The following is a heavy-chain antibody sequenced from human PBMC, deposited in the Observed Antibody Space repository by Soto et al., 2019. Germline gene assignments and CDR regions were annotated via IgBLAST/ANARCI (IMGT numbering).Heavy chain of an antibody. Sequence: EVQLVESGGGLVQPGGSLRLSCAASEFTFSSYWMTWVRQAPGRGLEWVASINQDGSEKYYVDSVKGRFTISRDNAKNSLYLQMNYLRAEDTAVFYCARIIIVVVITEHDAFDIWGQGTMVTVSS. D-gene: IGHD3-22*01. CDR2: INQDGSEK. V-gene: IGHV3-7*05. CDR3: ARIIIVVVITEHDAFDI. J-gene: IGHJ3*02. CDR1: EFTFSSYW.